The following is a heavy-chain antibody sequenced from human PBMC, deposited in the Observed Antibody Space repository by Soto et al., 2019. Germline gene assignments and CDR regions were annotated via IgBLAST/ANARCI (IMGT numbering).Heavy chain of an antibody. J-gene: IGHJ4*02. V-gene: IGHV4-31*03. CDR1: GGSSTNGDYY. Sequence: QVQLQESGPGLVRPSQTLSLTCTVSGGSSTNGDYYWNWIRQNPGKGLEWIGDINYRGTTFYNPSLKSRVFISVETSKNQFSLNLSSVTAADTAVYFCARDAPGEAPYWGQGTLVTVSS. D-gene: IGHD2-2*01. CDR2: INYRGTT. CDR3: ARDAPGEAPY.